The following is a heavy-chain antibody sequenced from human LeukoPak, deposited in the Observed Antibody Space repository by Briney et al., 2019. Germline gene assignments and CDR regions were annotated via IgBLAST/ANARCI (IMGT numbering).Heavy chain of an antibody. V-gene: IGHV3-66*01. J-gene: IGHJ6*02. CDR1: GFTVSSNY. CDR3: ARDKAEGNYYYYGMDV. Sequence: GGSLRLSCAASGFTVSSNYMSWVRQAPGKGLEWVSVIYSGGSTYYADSVKGRFTISRDNSKNTLYLQMNSLRAEDTAVYYCARDKAEGNYYYYGMDVWGQGTTVTVSS. CDR2: IYSGGST. D-gene: IGHD2-15*01.